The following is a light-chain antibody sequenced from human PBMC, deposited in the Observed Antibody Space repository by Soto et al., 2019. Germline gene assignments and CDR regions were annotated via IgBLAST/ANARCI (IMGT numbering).Light chain of an antibody. CDR2: DAS. CDR3: QQYNSYSWT. J-gene: IGKJ1*01. Sequence: DIQMTQSXSFLSASVGDKVTITCRATESVSKWLAWYQEKPGNPPRPLIYDASTLESGVPSRLSGSGSGTEFTLTISSLQADDFAIYYCQQYNSYSWTFGQGTKVDIK. V-gene: IGKV1-5*01. CDR1: ESVSKW.